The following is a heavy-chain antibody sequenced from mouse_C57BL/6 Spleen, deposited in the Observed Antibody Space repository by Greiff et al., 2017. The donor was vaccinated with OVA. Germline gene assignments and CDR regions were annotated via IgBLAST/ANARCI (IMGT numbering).Heavy chain of an antibody. V-gene: IGHV1-55*01. Sequence: VQLQQPGAELVKPGASVKMSCKASGYTFTSYWITWVKQRPGQGLEWIGDIYPGSGSTNYNEKFKSKATLTVDTSSSTAYMQLSSLTSEDSAVYYCARGNAYYSNPAWFAYWGQGTLVTVSA. CDR1: GYTFTSYW. CDR2: IYPGSGST. D-gene: IGHD2-5*01. J-gene: IGHJ3*01. CDR3: ARGNAYYSNPAWFAY.